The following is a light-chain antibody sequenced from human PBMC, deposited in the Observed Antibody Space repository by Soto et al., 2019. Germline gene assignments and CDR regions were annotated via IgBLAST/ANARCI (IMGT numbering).Light chain of an antibody. CDR2: AAS. CDR3: QQYSAYPYT. CDR1: QSIGSN. J-gene: IGKJ2*01. Sequence: DLKMATSASSLSASVRDIVTITCRASQSIGSNLNWYQQSSGRAPKLLIYAASSLEGGVPSRFSGSGSGTEFTLTISSLQADDFATYYCQQYSAYPYTFGQGSKVDVK. V-gene: IGKV1-39*01.